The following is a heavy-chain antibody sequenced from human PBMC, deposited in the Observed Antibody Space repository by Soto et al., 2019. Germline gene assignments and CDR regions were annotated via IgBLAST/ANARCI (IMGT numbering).Heavy chain of an antibody. CDR1: GFTFSSYG. Sequence: PGGSLRLSCAASGFTFSSYGMHWVRQAPGKGLEWVAVISYDGSNKYYADSVKGRFTISRDNSKNTLYLQMNSLRDEDTAVYYCAKEVVDTAMLDYWGQGTLVTVSS. J-gene: IGHJ4*02. CDR3: AKEVVDTAMLDY. CDR2: ISYDGSNK. D-gene: IGHD5-18*01. V-gene: IGHV3-30*18.